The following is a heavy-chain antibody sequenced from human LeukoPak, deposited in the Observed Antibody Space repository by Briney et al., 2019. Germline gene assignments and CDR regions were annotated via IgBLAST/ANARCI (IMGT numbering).Heavy chain of an antibody. D-gene: IGHD6-13*01. CDR1: GGSFSGYY. CDR2: INHSGST. Sequence: SETLSLTCAVYGGSFSGYYWSWIRQPPGKGLEWIGEINHSGSTNYNPSLKSRVTISVDTSKNQFSLKLSSVTAADTAVYYCARDGGYSSSHDAFDIWGQGTMVTVSS. CDR3: ARDGGYSSSHDAFDI. J-gene: IGHJ3*02. V-gene: IGHV4-34*01.